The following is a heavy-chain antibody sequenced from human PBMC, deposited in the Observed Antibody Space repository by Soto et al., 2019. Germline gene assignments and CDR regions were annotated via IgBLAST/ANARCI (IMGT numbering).Heavy chain of an antibody. V-gene: IGHV4-61*01. D-gene: IGHD6-13*01. CDR2: IYYSGST. J-gene: IGHJ6*02. Sequence: SETLLTCTVSGGSVSSGSYYWSWIRQPPGKGLEWIGYIYYSGSTNYNPSLKSRVTISVDTSKNQFSLKLSSVTAADTAVYYCARDGKVRAARYGMDVWGQGTTVTVSS. CDR1: GGSVSSGSYY. CDR3: ARDGKVRAARYGMDV.